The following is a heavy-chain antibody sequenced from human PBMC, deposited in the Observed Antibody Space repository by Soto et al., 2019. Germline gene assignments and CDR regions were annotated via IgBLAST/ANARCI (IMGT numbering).Heavy chain of an antibody. CDR3: ARDRGYRYGLKYFDS. J-gene: IGHJ4*02. CDR1: GGTFSSYA. CDR2: IIPIFGTA. V-gene: IGHV1-69*13. D-gene: IGHD5-18*01. Sequence: GASVKVSCKASGGTFSSYAISWVRQAPGQGLEWMGGIIPIFGTANYAQKFQGRVTITADESTSTAYMELSRLRSEDTAVYYCARDRGYRYGLKYFDSWGQGTLVTVSS.